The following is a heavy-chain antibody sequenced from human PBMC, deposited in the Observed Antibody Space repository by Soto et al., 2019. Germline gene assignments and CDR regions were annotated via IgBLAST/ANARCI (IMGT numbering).Heavy chain of an antibody. V-gene: IGHV4-59*01. D-gene: IGHD6-19*01. CDR3: ASNLLSGWSKEGAFDI. J-gene: IGHJ3*02. Sequence: SETLSLTCTVSGGSISSYYWSWIRQPPGKGLEWIGYIYYSGCTNYNPSLKSRVTISVDTSKNQFSLKLSSVTAADTAVYYCASNLLSGWSKEGAFDIWGQGTMVTVSS. CDR2: IYYSGCT. CDR1: GGSISSYY.